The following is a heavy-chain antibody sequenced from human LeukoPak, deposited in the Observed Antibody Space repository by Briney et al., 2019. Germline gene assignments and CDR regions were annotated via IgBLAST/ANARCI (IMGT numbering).Heavy chain of an antibody. D-gene: IGHD6-6*01. Sequence: AGGSLRLSCAASGFTFSSYWMSWVRQAPGKGLEWVANIKQDGSEKYYVAYVKGRFTISRDNAKNSLYLQMNSLRAEDTAVYYCARVVGSSFRYYYYYMDVWGKGTTVTVSS. V-gene: IGHV3-7*01. CDR2: IKQDGSEK. J-gene: IGHJ6*03. CDR1: GFTFSSYW. CDR3: ARVVGSSFRYYYYYMDV.